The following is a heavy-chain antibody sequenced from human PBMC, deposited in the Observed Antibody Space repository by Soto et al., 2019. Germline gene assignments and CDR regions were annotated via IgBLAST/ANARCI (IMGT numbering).Heavy chain of an antibody. Sequence: QVQLVQSGAEVKKPGSSVKVSCKASGGIFSSYAISWLRQATGQGLEWMGAVIPILGQAYYAQDLQDRVSITADESTRTTYMELRSLRSEDTAVYFCARVGGIGAPPGTDYWGQGTLVTVSS. V-gene: IGHV1-69*01. D-gene: IGHD6-6*01. CDR1: GGIFSSYA. CDR3: ARVGGIGAPPGTDY. J-gene: IGHJ4*02. CDR2: VIPILGQA.